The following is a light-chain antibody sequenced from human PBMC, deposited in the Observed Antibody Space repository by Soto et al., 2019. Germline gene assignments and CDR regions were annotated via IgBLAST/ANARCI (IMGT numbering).Light chain of an antibody. CDR2: LNSDGSH. V-gene: IGLV4-69*01. J-gene: IGLJ2*01. CDR1: SGHSSYA. Sequence: QPVLTQSPSASASLGASVKLTCTLSSGHSSYAIAWHQQQPEKGPRYLMRLNSDGSHSKGDGIPDSFSGSSSGAERYLTISSLQSEDEADYYCQTWCTGIHVVFGGGTKLTVL. CDR3: QTWCTGIHVV.